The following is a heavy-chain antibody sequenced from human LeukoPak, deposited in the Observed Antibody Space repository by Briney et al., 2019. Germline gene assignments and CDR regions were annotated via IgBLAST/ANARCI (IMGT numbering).Heavy chain of an antibody. CDR2: INSDGSST. CDR3: AKAPLGRCTGVICYYFDY. D-gene: IGHD2-15*01. CDR1: GFTFSRYW. J-gene: IGHJ4*02. V-gene: IGHV3-74*01. Sequence: GGSLRLSCAASGFTFSRYWMHWVRQAPGKGLVWVSRINSDGSSTTYADSVKGRFTISRDNSKNTLHLQMNSLRAEDTAIYYCAKAPLGRCTGVICYYFDYWGQGTLVTVSS.